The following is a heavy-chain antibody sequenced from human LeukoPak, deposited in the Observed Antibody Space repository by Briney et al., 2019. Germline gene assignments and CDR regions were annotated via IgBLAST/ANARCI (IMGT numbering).Heavy chain of an antibody. CDR1: GYTFTGYY. CDR2: INPSSGGT. CDR3: ARLPSITMIVVVDDY. J-gene: IGHJ4*02. V-gene: IGHV1-2*02. Sequence: ASVKVSCKASGYTFTGYYMHWVRQAPGQGLEWMGWINPSSGGTNYAQKFQGRVTMTRDTSISTAYMELSRLRSDDTAVYYCARLPSITMIVVVDDYWGQGTLVTVSS. D-gene: IGHD3-22*01.